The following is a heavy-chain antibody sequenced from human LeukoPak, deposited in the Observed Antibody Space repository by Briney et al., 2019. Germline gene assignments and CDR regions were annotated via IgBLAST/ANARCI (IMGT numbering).Heavy chain of an antibody. J-gene: IGHJ6*03. CDR1: GGSFSGYY. CDR2: INHSGST. V-gene: IGHV4-34*01. D-gene: IGHD5-12*01. CDR3: ARVWISEVGYYYYYMDV. Sequence: SETLSLTCAVYGGSFSGYYWSWIRQPPGKGLEWIGEINHSGSTNYNPSLKSRVTISVDTSKNQFSLRLSSVTAADTAVYYCARVWISEVGYYYYYMDVWGKGTTVTVSS.